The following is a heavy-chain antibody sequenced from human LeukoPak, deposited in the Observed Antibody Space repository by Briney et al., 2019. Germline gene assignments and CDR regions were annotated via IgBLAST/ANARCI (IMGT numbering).Heavy chain of an antibody. Sequence: SETLSLTCTVSGGSISSYYWSWIRQPPGKGLEWIGYIYYSGSTNYNPSLKSRVTISVDTSKNQFSLKLSSVTAADTAVYYCARGQLGSAFGIWGQGTMVTVSS. J-gene: IGHJ3*02. D-gene: IGHD1-1*01. CDR1: GGSISSYY. CDR3: ARGQLGSAFGI. CDR2: IYYSGST. V-gene: IGHV4-59*01.